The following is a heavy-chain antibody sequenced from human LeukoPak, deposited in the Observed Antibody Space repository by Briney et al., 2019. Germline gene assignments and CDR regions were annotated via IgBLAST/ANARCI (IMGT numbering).Heavy chain of an antibody. J-gene: IGHJ2*01. D-gene: IGHD3-22*01. CDR1: GFTFKNYA. CDR2: ISGSGGST. V-gene: IGHV3-23*01. CDR3: AKVPDSSGYEGWYFDL. Sequence: PGGSLRLSCAASGFTFKNYAMSWVRQAPGKGLEWVSAISGSGGSTYYADSVKGRFTISRDNSKNTLYLQMNSLRAEDTAVYYCAKVPDSSGYEGWYFDLWGRGTLVTVSS.